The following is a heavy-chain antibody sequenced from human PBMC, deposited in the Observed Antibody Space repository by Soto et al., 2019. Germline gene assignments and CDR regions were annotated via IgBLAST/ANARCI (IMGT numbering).Heavy chain of an antibody. CDR1: GFTFSSYG. CDR2: ISYDGSDR. J-gene: IGHJ4*02. D-gene: IGHD6-19*01. V-gene: IGHV3-30*18. Sequence: QVQLVESGGGVVQPGRSLRLSCAASGFTFSSYGMHWVRQAPGKGLEWVAIISYDGSDRYYSDSVKGRFTISRDNSKNTLYLQMDSLRAEDTAVYYCTKDPSTGSFGWYHYWGQGTLVTVSS. CDR3: TKDPSTGSFGWYHY.